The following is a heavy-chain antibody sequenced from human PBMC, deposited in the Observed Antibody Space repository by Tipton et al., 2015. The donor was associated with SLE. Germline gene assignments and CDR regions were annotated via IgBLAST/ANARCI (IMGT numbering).Heavy chain of an antibody. CDR2: IFSSGNT. J-gene: IGHJ4*02. Sequence: TLSLTCTVSGDSINSGVYYWSWLRQPAGKGLEWIGRIFSSGNTIYNPSLKSRVTISEDTSKNQFSLRLSSVTAADTAVYYCAREGISYCGGDCHGSFDYWGQGSLVTVSS. V-gene: IGHV4-61*02. D-gene: IGHD2-21*01. CDR1: GDSINSGVYY. CDR3: AREGISYCGGDCHGSFDY.